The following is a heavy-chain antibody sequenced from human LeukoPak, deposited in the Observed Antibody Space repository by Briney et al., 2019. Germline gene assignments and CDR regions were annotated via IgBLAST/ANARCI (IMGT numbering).Heavy chain of an antibody. V-gene: IGHV4-34*01. D-gene: IGHD3-10*01. CDR3: ARGLYYYGSGSYFYYFDY. CDR1: GGSFSGYY. Sequence: PSETLSLTCAVYGGSFSGYYWSWIRQPPGKGLEWIGEINHSGSTNYNPSLKSRVTLSVDTSKNQFSLKLSSVTAADTAVYYCARGLYYYGSGSYFYYFDYWGQGTLVTVSS. CDR2: INHSGST. J-gene: IGHJ4*02.